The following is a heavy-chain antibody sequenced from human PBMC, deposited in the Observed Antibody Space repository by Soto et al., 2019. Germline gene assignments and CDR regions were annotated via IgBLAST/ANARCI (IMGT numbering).Heavy chain of an antibody. CDR3: ERDHTAIPEWYFDY. J-gene: IGHJ4*02. D-gene: IGHD5-18*01. CDR1: GYTFTSYG. CDR2: ISAYNGNT. V-gene: IGHV1-18*01. Sequence: GASVKVSCKASGYTFTSYGISWVRQAPGQGLEWMGWISAYNGNTNYAQKLQGRVTMTTDTSTSTAYMELRSLRSDDTAVYYCERDHTAIPEWYFDYWGQGTLVTVSS.